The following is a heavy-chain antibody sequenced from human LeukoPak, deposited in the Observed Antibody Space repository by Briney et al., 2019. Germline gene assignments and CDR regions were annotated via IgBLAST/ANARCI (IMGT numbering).Heavy chain of an antibody. J-gene: IGHJ4*02. D-gene: IGHD6-19*01. CDR3: TTRAVAGQKYFDY. V-gene: IGHV3-15*07. CDR2: IKSKTDGGTT. CDR1: GFTFSNAW. Sequence: GGSLRLSCAASGFTFSNAWMNWVRQAPGKGLEWVGRIKSKTDGGTTDYAAPVKGRFTISRDDSKNTLYLQMNSLRTEDTAVYYCTTRAVAGQKYFDYWGQGTLVTVSS.